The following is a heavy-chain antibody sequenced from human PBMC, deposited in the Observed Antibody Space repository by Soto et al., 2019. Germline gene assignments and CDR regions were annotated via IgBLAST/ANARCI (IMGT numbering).Heavy chain of an antibody. J-gene: IGHJ4*02. V-gene: IGHV3-74*01. CDR2: IYNPGSTA. CDR3: VRGNTGYGNFDY. D-gene: IGHD5-12*01. Sequence: PVGSLSLSCAASGFTFSSYWMHWVRQAPGKGLVWVARIYNPGSTASYADSVKGRFTISRDNAKNTLYLQMSSLTVEDTAVFYCVRGNTGYGNFDYWGQGILVTVSS. CDR1: GFTFSSYW.